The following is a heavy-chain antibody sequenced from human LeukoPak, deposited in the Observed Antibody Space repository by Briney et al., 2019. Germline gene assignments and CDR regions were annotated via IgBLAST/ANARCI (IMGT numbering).Heavy chain of an antibody. V-gene: IGHV3-30*02. CDR3: AKGGWGSRPNTDFDY. CDR1: GFTFSSYG. D-gene: IGHD7-27*01. CDR2: IRYDGSNK. Sequence: PGGSLRLSCAASGFTFSSYGMHWVRQAPGKGLEWVAFIRYDGSNKYYADSVKGRFTISRDNSKNTLYLQMNSLRAEDTAVYYCAKGGWGSRPNTDFDYWGQGTLVTVSS. J-gene: IGHJ4*02.